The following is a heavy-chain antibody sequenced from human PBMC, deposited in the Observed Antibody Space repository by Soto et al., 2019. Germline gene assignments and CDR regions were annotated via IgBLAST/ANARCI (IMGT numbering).Heavy chain of an antibody. CDR2: IIPIFGTA. CDR3: GNRVIAAAGRGTFDP. D-gene: IGHD6-13*01. V-gene: IGHV1-69*06. Sequence: GASVKVSCKASGATFSSYAISWVRQAPGQGLEWMGGIIPIFGTANYAQKFQGRVTITADKSTSTAYMELSSLRSEDTAVYYCGNRVIAAAGRGTFDPWGQGTLVTVSS. CDR1: GATFSSYA. J-gene: IGHJ5*02.